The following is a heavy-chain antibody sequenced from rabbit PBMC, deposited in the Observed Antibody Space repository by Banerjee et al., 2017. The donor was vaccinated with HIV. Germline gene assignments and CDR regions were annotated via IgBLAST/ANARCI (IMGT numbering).Heavy chain of an antibody. CDR2: IYAGSSGST. CDR1: GFSFSSSYY. CDR3: ARGASSSGYYIDFNL. V-gene: IGHV1S40*01. D-gene: IGHD1-1*01. J-gene: IGHJ4*01. Sequence: QSLEESGGDLVKPGASLTLTCTASGFSFSSSYYMCWVRQAPGKGLEWIACIYAGSSGSTYYASWAKGRFTISKTSSTTVTLQMTSLTAADTATYFCARGASSSGYYIDFNLWGQGTLVTVS.